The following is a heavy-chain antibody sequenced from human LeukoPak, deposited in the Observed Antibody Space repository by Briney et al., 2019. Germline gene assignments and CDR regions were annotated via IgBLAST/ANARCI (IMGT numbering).Heavy chain of an antibody. CDR2: IKQDGSEK. Sequence: GGSLRLSCAASGFTFSTYWMSWVRQTPGKGLEWVANIKQDGSEKYYVDSVKGRFTISRDNATNSLYLQMNSLRAEDTAVYYCARAVGYRSSTSCYYFDYWGQGTLVTVSS. J-gene: IGHJ4*02. CDR1: GFTFSTYW. V-gene: IGHV3-7*01. D-gene: IGHD2-2*01. CDR3: ARAVGYRSSTSCYYFDY.